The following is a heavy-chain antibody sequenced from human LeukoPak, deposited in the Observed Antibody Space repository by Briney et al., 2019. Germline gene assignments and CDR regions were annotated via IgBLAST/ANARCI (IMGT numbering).Heavy chain of an antibody. CDR2: FYSGGNT. J-gene: IGHJ4*02. CDR1: GFTVSDNY. V-gene: IGHV3-53*01. D-gene: IGHD6-19*01. Sequence: GGSLRLSCVVSGFTVSDNYMSWVRQAPGKGLEWVSAFYSGGNTYYTGSVKGRFIISRDSSKNTLYLQMNNLRPEGTAMYYCAKLPSSGWLDYWGQGTLVTVSS. CDR3: AKLPSSGWLDY.